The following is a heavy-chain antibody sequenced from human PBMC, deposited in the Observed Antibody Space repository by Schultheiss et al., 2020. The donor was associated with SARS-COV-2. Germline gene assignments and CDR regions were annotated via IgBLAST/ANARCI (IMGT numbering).Heavy chain of an antibody. J-gene: IGHJ6*02. CDR2: INGDNGNT. CDR1: GYTFTSYT. Sequence: ASVKVSCKASGYTFTSYTMHWVRQAPGQSLEWMGWINGDNGNTKYSQKFQGRVTITRDTSASTAYMELSSLRSEDTAVYYCAREDITHYYYYGMDVWGQGTTVTVSS. CDR3: AREDITHYYYYGMDV. D-gene: IGHD2-15*01. V-gene: IGHV1-3*01.